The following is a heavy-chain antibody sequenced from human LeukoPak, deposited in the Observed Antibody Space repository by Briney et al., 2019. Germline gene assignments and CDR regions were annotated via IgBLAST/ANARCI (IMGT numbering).Heavy chain of an antibody. J-gene: IGHJ3*02. Sequence: ASVKVSCKAAGYTGTSDGSSWVRQAPGQGLEWMGWISAYNGNRNYAQNLQGRVTMTTDTSTSTAYMELRSLRSADKAVYYCARESYSGSYEDAFDIWGQGTMVTVSS. V-gene: IGHV1-18*01. D-gene: IGHD1-26*01. CDR1: GYTGTSDG. CDR3: ARESYSGSYEDAFDI. CDR2: ISAYNGNR.